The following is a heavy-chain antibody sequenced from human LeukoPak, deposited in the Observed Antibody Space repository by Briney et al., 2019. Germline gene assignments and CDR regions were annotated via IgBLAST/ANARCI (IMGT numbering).Heavy chain of an antibody. CDR2: IIPIFGTA. D-gene: IGHD6-19*01. V-gene: IGHV1-69*06. CDR3: ARRGPQYSSGWFATPDAFDI. Sequence: ASVKVSCKASGGTFSSYAISWVRQAPGQGLEWMGGIIPIFGTANYAQKFQGRVTITADKSTSTAYMELSSLRSEDTAVYYCARRGPQYSSGWFATPDAFDIWGQGTMVTVSS. CDR1: GGTFSSYA. J-gene: IGHJ3*02.